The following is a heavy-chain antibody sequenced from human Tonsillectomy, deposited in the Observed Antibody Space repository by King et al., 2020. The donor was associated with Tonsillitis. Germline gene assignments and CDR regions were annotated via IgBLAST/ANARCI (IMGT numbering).Heavy chain of an antibody. D-gene: IGHD2-2*01. CDR1: GFTFSDYY. J-gene: IGHJ2*01. Sequence: VQLVESGGGLVKPGGSLRLSCAASGFTFSDYYMSWIRQAPGKGLEWVSYISSSSSYTNYADSVKGRFTISRDNAKNSLYLQMNSLRAEDTAVYYCARDGGGYCSSTSCYWYFELWGRGTLVTVSS. CDR3: ARDGGGYCSSTSCYWYFEL. V-gene: IGHV3-11*06. CDR2: ISSSSSYT.